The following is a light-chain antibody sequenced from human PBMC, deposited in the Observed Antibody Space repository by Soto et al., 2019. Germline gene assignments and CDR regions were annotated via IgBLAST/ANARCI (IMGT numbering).Light chain of an antibody. CDR3: ATWDDSLNGPV. J-gene: IGLJ3*02. Sequence: QSVLTQPPSASGTPGQRVTISCSGSSSNIGVNTVTWYQQFPGMAPRLLIYSNNQRPSGVPDRFSGSKSGTSASLAISGLQSEDEADYYCATWDDSLNGPVFGGGTQLTVL. CDR1: SSNIGVNT. CDR2: SNN. V-gene: IGLV1-44*01.